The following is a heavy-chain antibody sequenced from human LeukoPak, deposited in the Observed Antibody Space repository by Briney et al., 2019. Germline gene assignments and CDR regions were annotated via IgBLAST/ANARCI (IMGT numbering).Heavy chain of an antibody. Sequence: GASVKVSCKASGYTFTGYYMHWVRQAPGQGLEWMGWINPNSGGTNYAQKLQGRVTMTTDTSTSTAYMDLRSLRSDDTAVYYCARGRSGWFFSNWGQGTLVTVSS. CDR2: INPNSGGT. CDR3: ARGRSGWFFSN. J-gene: IGHJ4*02. D-gene: IGHD6-19*01. V-gene: IGHV1-2*02. CDR1: GYTFTGYY.